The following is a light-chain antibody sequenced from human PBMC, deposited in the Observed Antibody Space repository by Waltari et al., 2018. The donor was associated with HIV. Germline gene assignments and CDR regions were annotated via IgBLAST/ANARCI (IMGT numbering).Light chain of an antibody. Sequence: ELVLTQSPGTLSLSPGERATLSCRASQSVNANFFAWYQQRPGQAPRLLIYGASTRAPGVPDRFSGSGSWTDFILAISRLEPEDFAVYYCHQYDNSPSTFGQGTTLDIK. J-gene: IGKJ2*01. V-gene: IGKV3-20*01. CDR2: GAS. CDR1: QSVNANF. CDR3: HQYDNSPST.